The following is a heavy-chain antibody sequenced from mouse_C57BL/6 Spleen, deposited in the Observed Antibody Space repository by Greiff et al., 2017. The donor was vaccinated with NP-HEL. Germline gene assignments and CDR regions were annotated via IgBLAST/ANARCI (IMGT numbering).Heavy chain of an antibody. CDR2: ISSGSSTI. CDR3: ATLTTVVATDAY. D-gene: IGHD1-1*01. V-gene: IGHV5-17*01. Sequence: EVKLVESGGGLVKPGGSLKLSCAASGFTFSDYGMHWVRQAPEKGLEWVAYISSGSSTIYYADTVKGRFTISRDNAKNTLFLQMTSLRSEDTAMYYCATLTTVVATDAYWGQGTLVTVS. J-gene: IGHJ3*01. CDR1: GFTFSDYG.